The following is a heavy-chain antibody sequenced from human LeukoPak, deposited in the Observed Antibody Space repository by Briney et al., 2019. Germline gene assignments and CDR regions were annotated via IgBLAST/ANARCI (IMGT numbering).Heavy chain of an antibody. Sequence: GGSLRLSCAASGFTFSSYAMSWVRQAPRKGLEWVSGISGGGGSTYYADSVKGRFTISRDNSKNTLYLQMNSLRAEDTAVYYCAKDRIAVAAFAAFDTWGQGTMVTVSS. D-gene: IGHD6-19*01. J-gene: IGHJ3*02. CDR1: GFTFSSYA. CDR3: AKDRIAVAAFAAFDT. CDR2: ISGGGGST. V-gene: IGHV3-23*01.